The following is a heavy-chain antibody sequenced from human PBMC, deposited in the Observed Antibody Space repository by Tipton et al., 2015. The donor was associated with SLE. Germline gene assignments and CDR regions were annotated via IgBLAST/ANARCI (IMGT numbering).Heavy chain of an antibody. Sequence: TLSLTCTVSGGSISSSSYYWGWIRQPPGKGLEWFGSIYYSGSTYYNPSLKSRVTISVDTSKNQFSLKLSSVTAADTAVYYCVLLELPLGYCSGGSCPDAFDIWGQGTMVTVSS. D-gene: IGHD2-15*01. V-gene: IGHV4-39*07. CDR2: IYYSGST. CDR3: VLLELPLGYCSGGSCPDAFDI. CDR1: GGSISSSSYY. J-gene: IGHJ3*02.